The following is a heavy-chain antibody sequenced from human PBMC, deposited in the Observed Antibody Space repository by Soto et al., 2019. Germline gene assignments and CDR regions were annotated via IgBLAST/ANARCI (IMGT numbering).Heavy chain of an antibody. Sequence: AASVKVSCKASGGTFSSYAISWVRQAPGQGLEWMGGIIPIFGTANYAQKFQGRVTITADESTSTAYMELSSLRSEDTAVYYCARDVKASPPRDYYDSIPREDYYYYYGMDVWGQGTTVTVSS. CDR3: ARDVKASPPRDYYDSIPREDYYYYYGMDV. V-gene: IGHV1-69*13. CDR1: GGTFSSYA. J-gene: IGHJ6*02. D-gene: IGHD3-22*01. CDR2: IIPIFGTA.